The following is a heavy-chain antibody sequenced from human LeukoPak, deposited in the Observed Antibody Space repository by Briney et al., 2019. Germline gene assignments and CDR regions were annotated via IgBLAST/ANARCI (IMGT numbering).Heavy chain of an antibody. Sequence: GGSLRLSCAASGFTFSSYVMNWVRQAPGKGLEWVSAISGSGVSTSYADSVKGRFTISRDNSKNTLYLHMNSLRAKDTAIYFCAKDPANQLLYPAHFSHWGQGTLVTVSS. J-gene: IGHJ1*01. CDR1: GFTFSSYV. CDR2: ISGSGVST. V-gene: IGHV3-23*01. D-gene: IGHD2-2*01. CDR3: AKDPANQLLYPAHFSH.